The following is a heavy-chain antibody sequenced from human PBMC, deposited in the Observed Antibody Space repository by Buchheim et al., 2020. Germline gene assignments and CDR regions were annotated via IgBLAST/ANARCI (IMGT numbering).Heavy chain of an antibody. V-gene: IGHV4-61*02. CDR2: IYTSGST. CDR1: GGSISSGSYY. Sequence: QVQLQESGPGLVKPSQTLSLTCTVSGGSISSGSYYWSWIRQPAGKGLEWIGRIYTSGSTNYNPSLKSRVTISVDTSKNQFSLKLSSVTAADTAVYYCARVGRGSYYFQHWGQGTL. D-gene: IGHD1-26*01. CDR3: ARVGRGSYYFQH. J-gene: IGHJ1*01.